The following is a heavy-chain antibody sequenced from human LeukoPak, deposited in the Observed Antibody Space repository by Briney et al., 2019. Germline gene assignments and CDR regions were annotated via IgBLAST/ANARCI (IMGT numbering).Heavy chain of an antibody. D-gene: IGHD3-22*01. CDR1: GFTFSSYW. J-gene: IGHJ1*01. CDR2: IKSDGST. Sequence: GGSLRLSCAASGFTFSSYWMHWVRQAPGKGLVWVSRIKSDGSTNYADSVKGRFTISRDNAKNTLSLQMSSLRAEDTGVYYCARAPSEIGGYYPEYFRHWGQGTLVTVSS. CDR3: ARAPSEIGGYYPEYFRH. V-gene: IGHV3-74*01.